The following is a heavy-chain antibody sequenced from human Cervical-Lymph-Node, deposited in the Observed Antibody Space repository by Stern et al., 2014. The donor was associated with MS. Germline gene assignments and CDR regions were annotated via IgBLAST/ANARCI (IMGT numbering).Heavy chain of an antibody. J-gene: IGHJ4*02. V-gene: IGHV3-23*04. CDR1: GFTFSSYA. CDR2: ISASGRVT. Sequence: EVQLVESGGGVEQPGGSLRLSCAASGFTFSSYAMNWVRQAPGKGLIWVSSISASGRVTYYTDSVKGRFTISRDNSKKTLYLLMNSLRADDTALYYCAKDHRIAAPGSTPFDSWGPGTLVTVSS. D-gene: IGHD6-13*01. CDR3: AKDHRIAAPGSTPFDS.